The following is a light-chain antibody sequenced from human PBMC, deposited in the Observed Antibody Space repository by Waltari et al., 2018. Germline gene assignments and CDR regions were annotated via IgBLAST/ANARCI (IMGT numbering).Light chain of an antibody. J-gene: IGLJ2*01. Sequence: QSVLTQPPSASGTPGQKVTMSCSGGSSNIGSNTVNWYQQLPGTAPKLLIYSVNRRPSGVPDRFSGSKSGTSAALAISGLQSEDEADYHCAAWEDSLNGPVFGGGTKLTVL. V-gene: IGLV1-44*01. CDR1: SSNIGSNT. CDR3: AAWEDSLNGPV. CDR2: SVN.